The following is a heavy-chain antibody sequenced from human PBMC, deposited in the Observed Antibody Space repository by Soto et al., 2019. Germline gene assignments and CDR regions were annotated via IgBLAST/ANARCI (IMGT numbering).Heavy chain of an antibody. CDR1: GYNFIDHY. CDR2: VNPNGGGT. J-gene: IGHJ6*02. V-gene: IGHV1-2*02. D-gene: IGHD3-16*01. CDR3: ARWGSSNMFGGFGGPVYYFGMDV. Sequence: QVQLVQSGAEVKKPGASVKVSCEASGYNFIDHYIHWVRQAPGQGLEWMGWVNPNGGGTNYAQNFQGRVTMTRDTSINTVYMELSRLRSDDTAVYYCARWGSSNMFGGFGGPVYYFGMDVWGQGTTVNVSS.